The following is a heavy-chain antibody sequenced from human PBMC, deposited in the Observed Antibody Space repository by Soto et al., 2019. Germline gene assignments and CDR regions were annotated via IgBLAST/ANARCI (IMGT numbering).Heavy chain of an antibody. V-gene: IGHV1-18*01. Sequence: ASVKVSCKASGYTFTTYGINWVRQAPGQGLEWMGWISDYNGNTNYAQKFQGRVTMTTDTSTSTAYLELRSLRSDDTAVYYCVRQPYGSGTYYNVYGMDVWGQGTTVTVS. CDR3: VRQPYGSGTYYNVYGMDV. J-gene: IGHJ6*02. CDR1: GYTFTTYG. CDR2: ISDYNGNT. D-gene: IGHD3-10*01.